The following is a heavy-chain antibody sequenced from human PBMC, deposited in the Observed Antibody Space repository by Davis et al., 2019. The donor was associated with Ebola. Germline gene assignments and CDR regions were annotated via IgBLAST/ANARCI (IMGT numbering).Heavy chain of an antibody. CDR3: AKSGGWTWYFDL. J-gene: IGHJ2*01. CDR1: GFTFSSYA. CDR2: ISGSGGST. Sequence: GESLKISCAASGFTFSSYAMRWVRQAPGKGLEWVSAISGSGGSTYYADSVKGRFTISRDNSKNTLYLQMNSLRAEDTAVYYCAKSGGWTWYFDLWGRGTLVTVSS. V-gene: IGHV3-23*01. D-gene: IGHD6-19*01.